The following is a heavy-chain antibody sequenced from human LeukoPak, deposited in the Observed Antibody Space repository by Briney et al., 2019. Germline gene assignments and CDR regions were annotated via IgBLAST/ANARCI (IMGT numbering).Heavy chain of an antibody. J-gene: IGHJ4*02. CDR2: IYYSGST. Sequence: SETLSLTCTVSGGSISSYYWSWIRQPPGKGLEWIGYIYYSGSTNYNPSLKSRVTISVDTSKNQFSLKLSSVTAADTAVYYCARASDSGYSSSWTEKYYFDYWGQGTLVTVSS. D-gene: IGHD6-13*01. CDR1: GGSISSYY. V-gene: IGHV4-59*01. CDR3: ARASDSGYSSSWTEKYYFDY.